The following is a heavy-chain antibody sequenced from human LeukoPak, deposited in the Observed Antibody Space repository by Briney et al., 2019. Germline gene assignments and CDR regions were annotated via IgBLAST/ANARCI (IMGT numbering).Heavy chain of an antibody. Sequence: GGSLRLSCAASGFTFSSYAMSWVRQAPGKGLEWVSAISGGSGSTYYADSVKGRFTISRDNSKNTLYLQMNSLRAEDTAVYYCAKVAVRDIVVVPAAPTPTWFDPWGQGTLVTVSS. CDR1: GFTFSSYA. CDR2: ISGGSGST. J-gene: IGHJ5*02. V-gene: IGHV3-23*01. D-gene: IGHD2-2*01. CDR3: AKVAVRDIVVVPAAPTPTWFDP.